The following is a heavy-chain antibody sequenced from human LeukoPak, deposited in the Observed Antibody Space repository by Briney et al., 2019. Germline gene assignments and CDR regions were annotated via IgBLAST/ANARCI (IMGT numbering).Heavy chain of an antibody. CDR2: LNPSGGST. CDR3: ARVSSSYHYYYYYYYMDV. D-gene: IGHD6-6*01. Sequence: ASVKVSCKASGYSFISYYIQWVRQAPGQGLEWMGILNPSGGSTSYAQKFQGRVTMTRDMSTSTVYMELSSLRSEDTAVYYCARVSSSYHYYYYYYYMDVWGKGTTVTVSS. J-gene: IGHJ6*03. CDR1: GYSFISYY. V-gene: IGHV1-46*01.